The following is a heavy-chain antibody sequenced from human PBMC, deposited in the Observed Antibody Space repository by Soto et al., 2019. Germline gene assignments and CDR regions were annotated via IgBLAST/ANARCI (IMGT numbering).Heavy chain of an antibody. Sequence: QITLKESGPTLVKPTQTLTLTCTFSGFSLSTSGVGVGWIRQPPGKALEWVAPIYWDDDKRYSPSLKSRLTITKDTSKNQVVLTMTNMDPVDTATYYCAHRRRFCSGYSCYSIWFDPWGQGTLVTVSS. V-gene: IGHV2-5*02. CDR1: GFSLSTSGVG. CDR3: AHRRRFCSGYSCYSIWFDP. CDR2: IYWDDDK. D-gene: IGHD2-15*01. J-gene: IGHJ5*02.